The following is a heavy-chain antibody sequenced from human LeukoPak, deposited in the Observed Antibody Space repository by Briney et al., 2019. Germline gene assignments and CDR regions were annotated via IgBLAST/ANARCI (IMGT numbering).Heavy chain of an antibody. V-gene: IGHV5-51*01. J-gene: IGHJ4*02. D-gene: IGHD3-22*01. CDR3: ARLYYYDSSAYSDY. Sequence: GESLKISCKGSGYSFTSYWIGWVRQMPGKGLEWMGIIYPGDSDSTYSPSFQGQVTISADKSISTAYLQWSSLKASDTAMYYCARLYYYDSSAYSDYWGQGTLVTVSS. CDR1: GYSFTSYW. CDR2: IYPGDSDS.